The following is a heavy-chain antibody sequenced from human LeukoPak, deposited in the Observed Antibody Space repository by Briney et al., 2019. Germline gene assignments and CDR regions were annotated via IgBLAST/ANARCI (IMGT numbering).Heavy chain of an antibody. CDR2: MSPDGSDK. CDR1: GFSFRDYW. J-gene: IGHJ4*02. CDR3: ASYKRGSFDY. Sequence: GGSLRLSCAASGFSFRDYWMSWVRQAPGKGLEWVADMSPDGSDKTYVDSVKGRLTISRDNAKQSLYLQMDSLTAEDTAVYYCASYKRGSFDYWGQGTLVTVSS. D-gene: IGHD1-1*01. V-gene: IGHV3-7*03.